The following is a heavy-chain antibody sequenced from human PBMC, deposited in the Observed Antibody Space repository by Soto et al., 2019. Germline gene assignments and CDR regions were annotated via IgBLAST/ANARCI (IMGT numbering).Heavy chain of an antibody. CDR2: ISYYGTNE. D-gene: IGHD1-26*01. Sequence: LPCEAYRFTFNGYRSHWVRPAPGKGLEWVAVISYYGTNEYYEDSVKGRFTISRDNSKNTLYLQMNSLRIEDTAGYFCAKEDPSGRYSLDFWGQGSQVTGSS. CDR1: RFTFNGYR. CDR3: AKEDPSGRYSLDF. V-gene: IGHV3-30*18. J-gene: IGHJ4*02.